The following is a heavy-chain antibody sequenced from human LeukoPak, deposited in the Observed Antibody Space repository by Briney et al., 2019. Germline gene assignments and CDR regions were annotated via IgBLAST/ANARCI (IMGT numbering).Heavy chain of an antibody. CDR3: ARDGGGAIVVVAHFDY. J-gene: IGHJ4*02. V-gene: IGHV3-30*02. CDR1: GFTFSSYG. Sequence: PGGSLRLSCAASGFTFSSYGMHWVRQAPGKGLEWVAFIRYDGSNKYYADSVKGRFTISRDNSKNTLYLQMNDLRVEDTAVYYCARDGGGAIVVVAHFDYWGQGTLVTVSS. CDR2: IRYDGSNK. D-gene: IGHD2-21*01.